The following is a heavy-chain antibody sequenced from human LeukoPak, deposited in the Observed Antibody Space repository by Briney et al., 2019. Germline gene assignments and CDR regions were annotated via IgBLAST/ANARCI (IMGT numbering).Heavy chain of an antibody. Sequence: GSLRLSCAASGFTFSSYAMSWVRQPPGKGLEWIGEINHSGSTNYNPSLKSRVTISVDTSKNKFSLKLSSVTAADTAVYYCARVSGDYYDSSGYYLFDYWGQGTLVTVSS. V-gene: IGHV4-34*01. J-gene: IGHJ4*02. D-gene: IGHD3-22*01. CDR3: ARVSGDYYDSSGYYLFDY. CDR1: GFTFSSYA. CDR2: INHSGST.